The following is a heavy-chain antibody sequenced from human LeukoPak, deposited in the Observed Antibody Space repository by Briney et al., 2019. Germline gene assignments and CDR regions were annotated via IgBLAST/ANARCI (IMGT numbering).Heavy chain of an antibody. V-gene: IGHV3-23*01. CDR1: GFTFTNSA. D-gene: IGHD5-18*01. Sequence: GGSLRLSCAASGFTFTNSAMCWIRQPPGKGLDWVSSISGSGLSTYYAASLKGRFTISRDNSKNTLSLQMNSLRAEDTAVYYLAKDLGGYSYGEFDPWGQGTLVSVSS. CDR2: ISGSGLST. J-gene: IGHJ5*02. CDR3: AKDLGGYSYGEFDP.